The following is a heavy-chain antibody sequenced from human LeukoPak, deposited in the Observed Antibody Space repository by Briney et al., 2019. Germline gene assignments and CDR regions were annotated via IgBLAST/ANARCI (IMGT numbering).Heavy chain of an antibody. CDR3: ASAGLTYGSGSYFVY. Sequence: GGSLRLSCAASGFTLSSYAMSWVRQGPGKGLEWVSGINWNGGSTGYADSVKGRFTISRDNAKNSLYLQMNSLRAEDTALYYCASAGLTYGSGSYFVYWGQGTLVTVSS. CDR2: INWNGGST. J-gene: IGHJ4*02. D-gene: IGHD3-10*01. V-gene: IGHV3-20*04. CDR1: GFTLSSYA.